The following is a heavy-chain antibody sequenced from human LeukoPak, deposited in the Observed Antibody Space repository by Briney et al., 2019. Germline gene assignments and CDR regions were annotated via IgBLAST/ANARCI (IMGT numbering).Heavy chain of an antibody. J-gene: IGHJ5*02. CDR1: GVSISSGDYY. D-gene: IGHD2-15*01. CDR2: IYYSGST. Sequence: NASQTLSLTCTVSGVSISSGDYYWSWLRQPPGKGLEWIGYIYYSGSTYYNPSLKSRVTISVDTSKNQFSLKLSSVTAADTAVYYCARGQVESNWFDPWGQGTLLTVSS. V-gene: IGHV4-30-4*01. CDR3: ARGQVESNWFDP.